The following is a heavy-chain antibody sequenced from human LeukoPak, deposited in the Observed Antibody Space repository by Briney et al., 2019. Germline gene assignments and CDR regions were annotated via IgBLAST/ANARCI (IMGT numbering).Heavy chain of an antibody. J-gene: IGHJ4*02. V-gene: IGHV2-70*01. CDR3: ARGAVAGGSFDY. Sequence: SGHALVKPPQTLTLTCTFSVFSLSTRAMCGGWIRQPPGKALEWLALIDWDDDKYYSTSLKTRLTISKDTSKNRVVLTMTNMDPVDTAAYYCARGAVAGGSFDYWGQGTLVTVSS. CDR1: VFSLSTRAMC. D-gene: IGHD6-19*01. CDR2: IDWDDDK.